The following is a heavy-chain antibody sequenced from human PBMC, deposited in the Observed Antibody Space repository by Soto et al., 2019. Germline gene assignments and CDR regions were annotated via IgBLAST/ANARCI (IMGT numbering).Heavy chain of an antibody. Sequence: QVQLVQPGTEVRKPGASVKVSCETSGDTFTNFDLNWVRQANGQGLEWIGWMRADSGHSGHARKFQGRVSMTRDTSRRTAYMELSSLRAEDTAVYYCARYIFGQGFKAWGQGTLVFVSS. CDR3: ARYIFGQGFKA. CDR1: GDTFTNFD. V-gene: IGHV1-8*01. D-gene: IGHD3-3*02. CDR2: MRADSGHS. J-gene: IGHJ5*02.